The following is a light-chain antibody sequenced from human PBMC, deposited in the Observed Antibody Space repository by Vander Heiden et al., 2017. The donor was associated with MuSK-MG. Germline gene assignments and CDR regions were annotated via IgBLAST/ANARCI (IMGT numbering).Light chain of an antibody. V-gene: IGKV4-1*01. CDR2: WAS. J-gene: IGKJ2*01. Sequence: DIVLTQTPDYPAESLGEKATTSFKSIQRVLYSSHNMSYLHWYPPKPGQHPKLLIYWASPRESGGPDRCSGGGSGPEFSLTISSLQAEDAAVYYCQKYDDTQYTFGQGTKVEIK. CDR1: QRVLYSSHNMSY. CDR3: QKYDDTQYT.